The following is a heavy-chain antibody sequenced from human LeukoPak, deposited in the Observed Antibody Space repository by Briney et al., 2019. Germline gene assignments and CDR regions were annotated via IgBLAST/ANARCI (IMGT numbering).Heavy chain of an antibody. CDR1: GFTLSKDD. Sequence: GGSLRLSCAASGFTLSKDDFHWVRQAPGKGLEWVAAIGVTGDTYYADSVKGRFTISREDAANSLYLQMRSLGAGDTALYYCTKVFCGSRAACAGGSYYDFWGRGALVTVSS. V-gene: IGHV3-13*01. CDR3: TKVFCGSRAACAGGSYYDF. D-gene: IGHD2-15*01. CDR2: IGVTGDT. J-gene: IGHJ2*01.